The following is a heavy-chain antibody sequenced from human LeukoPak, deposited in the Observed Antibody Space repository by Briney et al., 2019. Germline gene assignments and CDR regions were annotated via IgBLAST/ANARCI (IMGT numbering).Heavy chain of an antibody. CDR1: GFTFSSYA. J-gene: IGHJ6*02. D-gene: IGHD3-9*01. CDR3: AREGRSTYYDILTGSLWGYYYSYGMDV. Sequence: GGSLRLSCAASGFTFSSYAMSWVRQAPGKGLEWVPAISGSGGSTYYAGSVKGRFTISRDNSKNTLYLQMNSLRAEDTAVYYCAREGRSTYYDILTGSLWGYYYSYGMDVGGQGPTVTV. CDR2: ISGSGGST. V-gene: IGHV3-23*01.